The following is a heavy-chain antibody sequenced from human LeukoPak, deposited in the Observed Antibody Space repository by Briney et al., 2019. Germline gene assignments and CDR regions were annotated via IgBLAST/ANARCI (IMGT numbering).Heavy chain of an antibody. CDR3: ARDHGVAVAGSFDY. CDR1: GFTFSSYT. V-gene: IGHV3-30*04. Sequence: GRSLRLSCAASGFTFSSYTIHWVRQAPGKGLEWVAVISFDGSYKYYADSVKGRFTFSRDNSKNTLYLQMNSLRPEDTAVYYCARDHGVAVAGSFDYWGKGTLVTVSS. CDR2: ISFDGSYK. J-gene: IGHJ4*02. D-gene: IGHD6-19*01.